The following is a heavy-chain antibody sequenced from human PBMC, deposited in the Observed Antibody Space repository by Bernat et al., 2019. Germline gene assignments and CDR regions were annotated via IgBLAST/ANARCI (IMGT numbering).Heavy chain of an antibody. CDR2: IWYDGSNK. V-gene: IGHV3-33*01. CDR1: GFIFSNYG. CDR3: ARDRGGLHLGELSFLDY. Sequence: QVQVVESGGGVVQPGTSLRLSCTTSGFIFSNYGMHWVRQAPGKGLEWVAVIWYDGSNKYYADSVKGRFTISRDNSKNTLYLQMNSLRAEDTAVYYCARDRGGLHLGELSFLDYWGQGTLATVSS. J-gene: IGHJ4*02. D-gene: IGHD3-16*02.